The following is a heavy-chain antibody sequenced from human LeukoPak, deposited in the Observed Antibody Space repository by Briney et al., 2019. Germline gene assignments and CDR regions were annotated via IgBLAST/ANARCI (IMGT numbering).Heavy chain of an antibody. V-gene: IGHV4-4*07. CDR1: GGSISSYY. Sequence: SETLSLTCTVSGGSISSYYWSWIRQPAGKGLEWIGRIYTSGSTNYNPSLKSRVTMSVDTSKNQFSLKLSSVTAADTAVYYCARVPQIAVAGSISYYFDYWGQGTLVTVSS. D-gene: IGHD6-19*01. CDR3: ARVPQIAVAGSISYYFDY. J-gene: IGHJ4*02. CDR2: IYTSGST.